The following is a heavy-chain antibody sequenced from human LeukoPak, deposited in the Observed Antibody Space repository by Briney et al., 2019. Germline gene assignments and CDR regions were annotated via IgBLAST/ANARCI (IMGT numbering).Heavy chain of an antibody. CDR2: INPNSGGT. CDR1: GYTFTGYY. J-gene: IGHJ3*02. V-gene: IGHV1-2*02. D-gene: IGHD1-14*01. CDR3: ARAGDLRRPRGPQPGHDAFDT. Sequence: ASVKVSCKASGYTFTGYYMSWVRQAPGQGLEWMGWINPNSGGTNFAQKLQGRVTMTRDTSISTAYMEVSRLTSDDTAVYYCARAGDLRRPRGPQPGHDAFDTWGQGTTVTVSS.